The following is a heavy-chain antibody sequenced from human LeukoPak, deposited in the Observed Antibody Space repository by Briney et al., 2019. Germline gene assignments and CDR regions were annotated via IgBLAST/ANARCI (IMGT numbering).Heavy chain of an antibody. V-gene: IGHV4-39*07. CDR1: SGSISRSSYS. CDR3: ARDFKLVRGSFDY. CDR2: IYYTGST. Sequence: SETLSLTCTVSSGSISRSSYSWGWIRQPPGKGLEWIGSIYYTGSTYYNPSLKSRLTMSVHTSENQFSLKLTSVTAADTAVYYCARDFKLVRGSFDYWGQGTLVTVSS. J-gene: IGHJ4*02. D-gene: IGHD3-10*01.